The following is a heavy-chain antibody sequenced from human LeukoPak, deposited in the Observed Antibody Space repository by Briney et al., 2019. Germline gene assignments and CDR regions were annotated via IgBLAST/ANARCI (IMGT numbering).Heavy chain of an antibody. Sequence: ASVKVSCKASGGTFSSYAISWVRQAPGKGLEWMGGFDPEDGETIYAQKFQGRVTMTEDTSTDTAYMELSSLRSEDTAVYYCATTAKDYIDYWGQGTLVTVSS. V-gene: IGHV1-24*01. D-gene: IGHD2-21*02. CDR3: ATTAKDYIDY. CDR2: FDPEDGET. CDR1: GGTFSSYA. J-gene: IGHJ4*02.